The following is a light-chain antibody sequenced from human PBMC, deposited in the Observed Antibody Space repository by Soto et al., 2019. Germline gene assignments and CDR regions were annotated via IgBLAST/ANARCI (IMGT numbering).Light chain of an antibody. J-gene: IGLJ1*01. CDR1: SSDVGGYKY. CDR2: EVS. Sequence: QSVLTQPPSASGSPGQSVTISCTGTSSDVGGYKYVSWYQQHPGKVPKLMIYEVSKRPSGVPDRFSGSKSGNTASLTVSGIQAEDEADYYCSSYAGSNTDYVFGTGTKVTV. CDR3: SSYAGSNTDYV. V-gene: IGLV2-8*01.